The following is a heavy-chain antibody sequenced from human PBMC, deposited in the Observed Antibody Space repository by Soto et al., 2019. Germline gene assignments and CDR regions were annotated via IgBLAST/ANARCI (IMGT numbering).Heavy chain of an antibody. Sequence: PGESLKISCKGSGYTFMNNWIGWVRQMPGKGLEGMAIIFPGDSDIRYSPSFRGKLTISADKSISTAFLHCMSLKASDTAPYYCASSHDSNLNNFDLWGQGTMVTVSS. CDR3: ASSHDSNLNNFDL. V-gene: IGHV5-51*01. CDR2: IFPGDSDI. D-gene: IGHD2-15*01. J-gene: IGHJ4*02. CDR1: GYTFMNNW.